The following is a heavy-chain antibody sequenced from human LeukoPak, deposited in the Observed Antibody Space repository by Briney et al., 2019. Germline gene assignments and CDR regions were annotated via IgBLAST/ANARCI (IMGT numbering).Heavy chain of an antibody. CDR2: TYYRSKWYN. V-gene: IGHV6-1*01. D-gene: IGHD6-6*01. CDR1: GDSVSSNSAA. J-gene: IGHJ5*02. CDR3: ARVIAARLAGWFDP. Sequence: SQTFSLTCAISGDSVSSNSAAWNWIRQSPSRGLEWLGRTYYRSKWYNDYAVSVKSRITINPDPSMNQFSLQLNSVTPEDTAVYYCARVIAARLAGWFDPWGQGNLVTVSS.